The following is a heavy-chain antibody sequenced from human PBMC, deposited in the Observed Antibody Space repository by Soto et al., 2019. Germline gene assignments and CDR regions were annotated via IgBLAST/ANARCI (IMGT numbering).Heavy chain of an antibody. D-gene: IGHD2-2*01. CDR1: GGTFSSYA. V-gene: IGHV1-69*13. Sequence: SVKVSCKASGGTFSSYAISWVRQAPGQGLEWMGGIIPIFGTANYAQKFQGRVTITADESTSTAYMELSSLRSEDTAVYYCARDRAACSSTSCYGGYYYYYGMDVWGQGTTVTVSS. CDR3: ARDRAACSSTSCYGGYYYYYGMDV. CDR2: IIPIFGTA. J-gene: IGHJ6*02.